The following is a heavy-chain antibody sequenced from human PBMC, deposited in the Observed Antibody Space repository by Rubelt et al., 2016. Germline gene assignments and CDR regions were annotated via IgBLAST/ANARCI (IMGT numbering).Heavy chain of an antibody. CDR2: IWYDGSNK. CDR3: ARSYYSNYYNYYGMDV. J-gene: IGHJ6*02. Sequence: QVQLVESGGGVVQPGRSLRLSCAASGFTFSSYAMHWVRQAPGKGLEWVAVIWYDGSNKYYADSVKGRFTISRDNSKNTLYLQMNSLRAEDTAVYYCARSYYSNYYNYYGMDVWGQGTTVTVSS. CDR1: GFTFSSYA. D-gene: IGHD4-11*01. V-gene: IGHV3-33*08.